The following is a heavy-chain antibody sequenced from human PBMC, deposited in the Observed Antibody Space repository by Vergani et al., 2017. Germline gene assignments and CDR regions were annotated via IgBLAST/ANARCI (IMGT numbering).Heavy chain of an antibody. D-gene: IGHD1-7*01. V-gene: IGHV3-11*01. CDR1: GFTFSDYY. J-gene: IGHJ6*03. CDR2: ISSSGSTI. CDR3: ARATPRTTARNYDYYYYMDV. Sequence: QVQLVESGGGLVKPGGSLRLSCAASGFTFSDYYMSWIRQAPGKGLEWVSYISSSGSTIYYADSVKGRFTISRDNAKNSLYLQMNSLRAEDTAVYYCARATPRTTARNYDYYYYMDVWGKGTTVTVSS.